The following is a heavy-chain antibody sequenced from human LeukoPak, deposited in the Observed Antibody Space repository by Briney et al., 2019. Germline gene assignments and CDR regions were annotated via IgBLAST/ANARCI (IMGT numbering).Heavy chain of an antibody. J-gene: IGHJ4*02. CDR2: INHSGST. D-gene: IGHD3-16*01. CDR3: ARAPGTFGGVTHSYFDY. CDR1: GGSFSGYY. Sequence: SETLSLTCAVYGGSFSGYYWSWIRQPPGKGLEWIGEINHSGSTNYNPSLKSRVTISVDTSKNQFSLKLSSVTAADTAAYYCARAPGTFGGVTHSYFDYWGQGTLVTVSS. V-gene: IGHV4-34*01.